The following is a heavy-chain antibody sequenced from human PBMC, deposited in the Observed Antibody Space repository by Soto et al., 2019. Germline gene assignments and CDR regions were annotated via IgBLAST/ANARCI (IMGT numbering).Heavy chain of an antibody. CDR1: GGSFAGYY. CDR2: INHSGST. Sequence: QVQLQQWGAGLLKPSETLSLTCAVSGGSFAGYYWSWVRQPPGKGLEWIGAINHSGSTNYNPSLKSRLTIAAATSKNQFSLNLDSVTAADTALYYCARGRAYFDRSGYYSYYHGMDVWGQGTMVTVSS. CDR3: ARGRAYFDRSGYYSYYHGMDV. V-gene: IGHV4-34*02. D-gene: IGHD3-22*01. J-gene: IGHJ6*02.